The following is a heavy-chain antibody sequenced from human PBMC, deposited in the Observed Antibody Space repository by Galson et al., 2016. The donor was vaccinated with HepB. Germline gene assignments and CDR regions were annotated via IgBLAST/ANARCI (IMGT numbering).Heavy chain of an antibody. D-gene: IGHD2-2*01. CDR3: ARRDTSWYDP. V-gene: IGHV4-39*01. Sequence: TVSGDSIRKFSYFWGWIRQPPGRGLESIGYIHYTGNTYYNPSLRGRVTMSIDTSKNEFSLNLTSVTAADTAVYFCARRDTSWYDPWGQGILVT. CDR1: GDSIRKFSYF. J-gene: IGHJ5*02. CDR2: IHYTGNT.